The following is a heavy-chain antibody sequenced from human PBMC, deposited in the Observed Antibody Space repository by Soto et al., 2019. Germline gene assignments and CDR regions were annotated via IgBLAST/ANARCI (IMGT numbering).Heavy chain of an antibody. V-gene: IGHV4-59*01. CDR3: ARVSSGYYLYYYYYGMDV. J-gene: IGHJ6*02. CDR2: IYYSEST. Sequence: KPSETLSLTCTVSGGSISSYYWSWIRQPPGKGLEWIGYIYYSESTNYNPSLKSRVTISVDTSKNQFSLKLSSVTAADTAVYYCARVSSGYYLYYYYYGMDVWGQGTTVTVSS. CDR1: GGSISSYY. D-gene: IGHD3-22*01.